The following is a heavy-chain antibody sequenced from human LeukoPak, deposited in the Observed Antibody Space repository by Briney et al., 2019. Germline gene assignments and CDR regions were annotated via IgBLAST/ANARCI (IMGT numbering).Heavy chain of an antibody. CDR2: IKQDGSEK. CDR3: ARDPYSSTWSYGMDV. J-gene: IGHJ6*04. V-gene: IGHV3-7*05. CDR1: GSTFSSSW. Sequence: GGSLRLSCVASGSTFSSSWMNWVRQAPGKGLEWVACIKQDGSEKYYVDSVKGRFTISRDNAKNSLYLQLNTLRAEDTAVYYCARDPYSSTWSYGMDVWGEGTTVTVSS. D-gene: IGHD6-6*01.